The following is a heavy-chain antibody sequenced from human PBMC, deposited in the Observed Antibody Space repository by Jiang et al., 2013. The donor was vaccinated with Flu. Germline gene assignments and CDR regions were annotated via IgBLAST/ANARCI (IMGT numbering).Heavy chain of an antibody. J-gene: IGHJ5*02. CDR2: IYTSGST. V-gene: IGHV4-61*02. D-gene: IGHD2-2*01. CDR3: ARDPGYCSSTSCFNWFDP. Sequence: SLTCTVSGGSISSGSYYWSWIRQPAGKGLEWIGRIYTSGSTNYNPSLKSRVTISVDTSKNQFSLKLSSVTAADTAVYYCARDPGYCSSTSCFNWFDPWGQGTLVTVSS. CDR1: GGSISSGSYY.